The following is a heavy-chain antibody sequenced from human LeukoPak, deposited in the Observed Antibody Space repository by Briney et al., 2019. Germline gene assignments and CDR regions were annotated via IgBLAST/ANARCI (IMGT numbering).Heavy chain of an antibody. Sequence: SETLSLTCTVSGGSISSYYWGWIRQPPGKGLEWIGYIYYSGSTNYNPSLKSRVTISVDTSKNQFSLKLSSVTAADTAVYYCARDRYYYGSGSYRHYYYGMDVWGKGTTVTVSS. D-gene: IGHD3-10*01. CDR3: ARDRYYYGSGSYRHYYYGMDV. J-gene: IGHJ6*04. CDR1: GGSISSYY. V-gene: IGHV4-59*01. CDR2: IYYSGST.